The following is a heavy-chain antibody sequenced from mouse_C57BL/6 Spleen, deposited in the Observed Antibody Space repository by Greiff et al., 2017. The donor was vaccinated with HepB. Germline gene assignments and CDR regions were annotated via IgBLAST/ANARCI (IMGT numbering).Heavy chain of an antibody. Sequence: QVQLQQPGAELVRPGSSVKLSCKASGYTFTSYWMHWVKQRPIQGLEWIGNIDPSDSDTHYNQKFKDKATLTVDKSSSTAYMQLSSLTSEDSAVYYCARDYYDNDWFAYWGQGTMVTVSA. CDR3: ARDYYDNDWFAY. CDR1: GYTFTSYW. J-gene: IGHJ3*01. V-gene: IGHV1-52*01. CDR2: IDPSDSDT. D-gene: IGHD2-4*01.